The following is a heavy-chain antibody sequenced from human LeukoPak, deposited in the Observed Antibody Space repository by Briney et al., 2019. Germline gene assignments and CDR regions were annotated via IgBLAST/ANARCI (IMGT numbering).Heavy chain of an antibody. CDR2: ISWNSGSI. Sequence: GGSLRLSCAASGFTFDDYAMHWVRQAPGKGLEWVSGISWNSGSIGYADSVKGRFTISRDNAKNSLYLQMNSLRAEDTALYYCAKAYSSSWYGYWGQGTLVTVSS. J-gene: IGHJ4*02. D-gene: IGHD6-13*01. CDR3: AKAYSSSWYGY. CDR1: GFTFDDYA. V-gene: IGHV3-9*01.